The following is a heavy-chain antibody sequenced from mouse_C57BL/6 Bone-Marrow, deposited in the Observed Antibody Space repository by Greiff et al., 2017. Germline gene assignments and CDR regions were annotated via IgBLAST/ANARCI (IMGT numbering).Heavy chain of an antibody. CDR2: IYPGSGST. J-gene: IGHJ2*01. Sequence: QVQLQQSGAELVKPGASVKMSCKASGYTFTSYWITWVKQRPGQGLEWIGDIYPGSGSTNYNEKFKSKATLTVDTSSSTAYMQLSSLTSEDSAVYYCARGIRWLLRDYWGQGTTLTVSS. V-gene: IGHV1-55*01. CDR3: ARGIRWLLRDY. D-gene: IGHD2-3*01. CDR1: GYTFTSYW.